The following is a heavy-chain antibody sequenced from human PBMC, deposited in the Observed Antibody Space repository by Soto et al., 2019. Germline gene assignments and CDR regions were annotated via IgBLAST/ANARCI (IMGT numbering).Heavy chain of an antibody. V-gene: IGHV3-11*06. CDR2: ISSSATYA. CDR1: GFTFSDYY. D-gene: IGHD3-22*01. CDR3: ARNDSSGYLDS. J-gene: IGHJ4*02. Sequence: GGSPRLSCAASGFTFSDYYMSWIRQAPGKGLEWLSYISSSATYAIYADSVKGRFTLSRDNAKNSLYLQMNSLRAEDTAVYYCARNDSSGYLDSWGQGTLVTVSS.